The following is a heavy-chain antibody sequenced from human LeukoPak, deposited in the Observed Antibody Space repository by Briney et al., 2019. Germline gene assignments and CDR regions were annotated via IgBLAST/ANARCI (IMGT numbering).Heavy chain of an antibody. V-gene: IGHV3-23*01. CDR1: GFTFSSSG. CDR2: ISGSGGST. J-gene: IGHJ5*02. CDR3: AILSVSDPNWFDP. D-gene: IGHD5/OR15-5a*01. Sequence: GGSLRLSCAASGFTFSSSGMSWVRQAPGKGLEWVSSISGSGGSTYYADSVKGRFTISRDNSKNTLYLQMNSLRADGRAVYYCAILSVSDPNWFDPWGQGTRVTVSS.